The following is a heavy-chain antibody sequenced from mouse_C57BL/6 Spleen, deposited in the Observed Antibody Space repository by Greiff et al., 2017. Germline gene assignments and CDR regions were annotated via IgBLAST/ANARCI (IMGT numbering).Heavy chain of an antibody. J-gene: IGHJ2*02. CDR3: ARHEEGESGKGNFDY. V-gene: IGHV1-62-2*01. CDR1: GYTFTEYT. CDR2: FYPGSGSI. Sequence: QVQLQQSGAELVKPGASVTLSCKASGYTFTEYTIHWVKQRSGQGLEWIGWFYPGSGSIKYNEKFKDKATLTADKSSSTVYMEISRLTSEDAAVYFCARHEEGESGKGNFDYWGQGTSLTVSS. D-gene: IGHD1-3*01.